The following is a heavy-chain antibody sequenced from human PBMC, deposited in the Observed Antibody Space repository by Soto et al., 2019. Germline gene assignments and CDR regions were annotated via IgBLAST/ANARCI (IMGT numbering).Heavy chain of an antibody. D-gene: IGHD3-22*01. CDR3: ARGNYYYDSSGYYYDYSGNNWFDP. V-gene: IGHV4-31*03. CDR1: GVSISSGGYY. Sequence: PPETLSLTCTVSGVSISSGGYYWSWIRQHPGKGLEWIGYIYYSGSTYYNPSLKSRVTISVDTSKNQFSLKLSSVTAADTAVYYCARGNYYYDSSGYYYDYSGNNWFDPWGQGTLVTVSS. J-gene: IGHJ5*02. CDR2: IYYSGST.